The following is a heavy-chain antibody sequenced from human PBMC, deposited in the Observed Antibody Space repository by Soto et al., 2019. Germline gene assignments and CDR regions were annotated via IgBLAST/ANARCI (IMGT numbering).Heavy chain of an antibody. CDR1: GGTFSSYA. Sequence: QVQLVQSGAEVKKPGSSVKVSCKASGGTFSSYAISWVRQAPGQGLEWMGGIIPIFGTANYAQKFQGRVTIXXDXSXXTAYMELRSLRSEDTAVYYCARDWYSSSSVDWFDPWGQGTLVTVSS. V-gene: IGHV1-69*12. CDR3: ARDWYSSSSVDWFDP. J-gene: IGHJ5*02. D-gene: IGHD6-6*01. CDR2: IIPIFGTA.